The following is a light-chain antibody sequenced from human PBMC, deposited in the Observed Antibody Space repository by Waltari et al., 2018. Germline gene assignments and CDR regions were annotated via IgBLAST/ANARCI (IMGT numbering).Light chain of an antibody. J-gene: IGLJ2*01. CDR3: SSQSSNNVVL. CDR2: DVS. Sequence: QSALTQPASVSGSPGQSVTIFCTGTSNDVGGYNSVSWYQEHPGQAPRVIIHDVSDRPSAVSDRVSGSKSGNTASLTISGLQAEDEADYYCSSQSSNNVVLFGGGTKLTVL. CDR1: SNDVGGYNS. V-gene: IGLV2-14*01.